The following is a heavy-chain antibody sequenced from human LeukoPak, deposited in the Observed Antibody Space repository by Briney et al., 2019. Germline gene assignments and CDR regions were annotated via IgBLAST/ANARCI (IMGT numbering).Heavy chain of an antibody. V-gene: IGHV3-23*01. J-gene: IGHJ4*02. Sequence: GGSLRLSCAASGFTFSSYAMSWVRQAPGKGLEWVSAISGSGGSTYYADSVKGRFTISRDNSKNTLYLQMNSLRAEDTAVYYCAKESLGWRFDYGGNSGLPFDYWGQGTLVTVSS. CDR3: AKESLGWRFDYGGNSGLPFDY. CDR1: GFTFSSYA. D-gene: IGHD4-23*01. CDR2: ISGSGGST.